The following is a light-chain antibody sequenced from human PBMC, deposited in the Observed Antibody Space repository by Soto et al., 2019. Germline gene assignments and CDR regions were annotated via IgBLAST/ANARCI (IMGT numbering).Light chain of an antibody. CDR3: QQYNSYPYT. CDR2: DAS. V-gene: IGKV1-5*01. CDR1: QSVSSW. Sequence: IQMTQSPSTLSASVGDRVTITCRASQSVSSWLAWYQQKPGKVPKLLIYDASTLESGVPSTFGGSGSGTEFTLTISSLQPEDFATDFCQQYNSYPYTFGQGTKLEI. J-gene: IGKJ2*01.